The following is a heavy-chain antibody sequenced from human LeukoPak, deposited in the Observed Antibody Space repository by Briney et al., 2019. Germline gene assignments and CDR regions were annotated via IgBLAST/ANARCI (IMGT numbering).Heavy chain of an antibody. Sequence: ASVKVSCKASGYTFTSYGISWVRQAPGQGLEWMGWISAYNGNTNYAQKLQGRVTMTTDTSTSTAYMELRSLRSDDTAVYYCARGRRGYSYGFGPDYWGQGTLVTVSS. V-gene: IGHV1-18*01. D-gene: IGHD5-18*01. CDR2: ISAYNGNT. CDR1: GYTFTSYG. CDR3: ARGRRGYSYGFGPDY. J-gene: IGHJ4*02.